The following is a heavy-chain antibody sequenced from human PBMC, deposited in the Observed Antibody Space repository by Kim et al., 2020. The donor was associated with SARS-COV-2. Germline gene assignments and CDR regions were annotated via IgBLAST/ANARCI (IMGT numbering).Heavy chain of an antibody. Sequence: GGSLRLSCAASGFTFSSYGMHWVRQAPGKGLEWVAVISYDGSNKYYADSVKGRFTISRDNSKNTLYLQMNSLRAEDTAVYYCAKWGYCSSTSCYGGIQH. J-gene: IGHJ1*01. CDR1: GFTFSSYG. CDR2: ISYDGSNK. CDR3: AKWGYCSSTSCYGGIQH. D-gene: IGHD2-2*01. V-gene: IGHV3-30*18.